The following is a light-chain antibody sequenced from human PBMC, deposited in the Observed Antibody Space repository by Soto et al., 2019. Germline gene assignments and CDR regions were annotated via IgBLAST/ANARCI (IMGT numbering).Light chain of an antibody. V-gene: IGLV2-14*01. CDR3: SSYTSSSPLL. J-gene: IGLJ1*01. Sequence: QSALTQPASVSGSPGQSITIPCTGTSSDVGGYNYVSWYQQHPGKAPKLMIYDVSNRPSGVSNRFSGSKSGNTASLTISGLQAEDEADYYCSSYTSSSPLLLGTGTKVTVL. CDR1: SSDVGGYNY. CDR2: DVS.